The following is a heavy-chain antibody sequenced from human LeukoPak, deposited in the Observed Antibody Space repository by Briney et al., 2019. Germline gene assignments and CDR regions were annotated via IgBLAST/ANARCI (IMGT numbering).Heavy chain of an antibody. Sequence: SETLSLTCTVSGGSISSYYWSWIRQPPGKGLEWIGYIYYSGSTNYNPSLKSRVTISVDTSKNQFSLKLSSVTAADTAVYYCARHGDYSNLFDYWGQGTLVTVSS. V-gene: IGHV4-59*08. CDR1: GGSISSYY. D-gene: IGHD4-11*01. J-gene: IGHJ4*02. CDR2: IYYSGST. CDR3: ARHGDYSNLFDY.